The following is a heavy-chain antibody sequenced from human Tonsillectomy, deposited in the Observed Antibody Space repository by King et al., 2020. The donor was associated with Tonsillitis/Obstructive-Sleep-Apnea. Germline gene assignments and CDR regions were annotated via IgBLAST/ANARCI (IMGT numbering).Heavy chain of an antibody. CDR2: ISWNSGTI. CDR1: GFTFADYA. Sequence: VQLVESGGGLVQPGRSLRLSCSASGFTFADYAMHWVRQAPGKGLEWVSGISWNSGTIGYADSVRGRFTISRDNAKNSLYLQMNSLRAEDTALYYCAKDPYDILTDPRGYFDYWGQGTLVTVSS. CDR3: AKDPYDILTDPRGYFDY. D-gene: IGHD3-9*01. V-gene: IGHV3-9*01. J-gene: IGHJ4*02.